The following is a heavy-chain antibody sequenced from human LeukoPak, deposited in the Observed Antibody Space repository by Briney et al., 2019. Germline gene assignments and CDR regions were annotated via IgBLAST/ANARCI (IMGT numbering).Heavy chain of an antibody. V-gene: IGHV3-7*03. CDR1: GFTFSSYW. D-gene: IGHD6-13*01. Sequence: GGSLRLSCAASGFTFSSYWMSWVRQAPGKGLEWVANIKQDGSEKYYVDSVKGRFTISRDNAKNSLYLQMNSLRAEDTAVYYCARDQIRIAAAGNPFDYWAREPWSPSPQ. CDR3: ARDQIRIAAAGNPFDY. CDR2: IKQDGSEK. J-gene: IGHJ4*02.